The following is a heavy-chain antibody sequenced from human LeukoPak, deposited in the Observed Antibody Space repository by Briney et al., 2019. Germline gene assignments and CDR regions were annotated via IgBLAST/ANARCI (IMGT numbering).Heavy chain of an antibody. CDR2: ISSSSSYI. J-gene: IGHJ6*03. CDR3: AGRSSSSIDQYYYYYMDV. Sequence: NPGGSLRLSCAASGFTFSSYSMNWVRQAPGKGLGWVSSISSSSSYIYYADSVKGRFTISRDNAKNSLYLQMNSLRAEDTAVYYCAGRSSSSIDQYYYYYMDVWGKGTTVTVSS. D-gene: IGHD6-13*01. V-gene: IGHV3-21*01. CDR1: GFTFSSYS.